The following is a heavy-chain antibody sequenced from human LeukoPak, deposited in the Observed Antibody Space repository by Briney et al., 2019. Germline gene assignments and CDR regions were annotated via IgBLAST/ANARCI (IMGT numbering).Heavy chain of an antibody. CDR2: IRYDGSNK. CDR1: GFTFSSYG. J-gene: IGHJ4*01. D-gene: IGHD3-9*01. CDR3: ATDIRSSPLGF. Sequence: PGGSLRLSCAASGFTFSSYGMHWVRQAPGKGLEWVAFIRYDGSNKYYADSVKGRFTISRDSSNNTLFLQMSNLRADDSGHYYCATDIRSSPLGFWGHGTLVTVSS. V-gene: IGHV3-30*02.